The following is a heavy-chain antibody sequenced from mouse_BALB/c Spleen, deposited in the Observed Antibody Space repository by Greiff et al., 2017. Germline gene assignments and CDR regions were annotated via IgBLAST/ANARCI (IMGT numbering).Heavy chain of an antibody. V-gene: IGHV5-6*01. CDR2: ISSGGSYT. J-gene: IGHJ3*01. CDR3: ARDDAPGFAY. Sequence: EVHLVESGGDLVKPGGSLKLSCAASGFTFSSYGMSWVRQTPDKRLEWVATISSGGSYTYYPDSVKGRFTISRDNAKNTLYLQMSSLKSEDTAMYYCARDDAPGFAYWGQGTLVTVSA. D-gene: IGHD2-3*01. CDR1: GFTFSSYG.